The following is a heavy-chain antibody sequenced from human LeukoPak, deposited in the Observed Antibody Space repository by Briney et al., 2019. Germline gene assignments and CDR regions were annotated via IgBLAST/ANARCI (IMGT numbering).Heavy chain of an antibody. CDR2: IYYTGSA. CDR3: ARQRADRIFGVVMGFGLDY. V-gene: IGHV4-59*12. Sequence: KPSETLSLTCTVSGGPFSSYYWSWIRQPPGKGLEWIGYIYYTGSANYNPSLKSRVPMSVDTSKNQFSLKLSSVTAADTAVYYCARQRADRIFGVVMGFGLDYWGRGTLVTVSS. D-gene: IGHD3-3*02. J-gene: IGHJ4*02. CDR1: GGPFSSYY.